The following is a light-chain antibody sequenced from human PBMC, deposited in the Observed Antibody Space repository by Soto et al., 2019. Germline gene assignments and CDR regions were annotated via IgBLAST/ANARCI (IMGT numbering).Light chain of an antibody. CDR2: GAS. CDR1: QSVNSN. J-gene: IGKJ1*01. Sequence: EIVLTQSPGTLSLSPGERATLSCRASQSVNSNLAWYQQKPGQAPRLLMYGASTRATGIPARFSGSGSGTEFTLTISSLQPEDAATYYCQQYNTYLTWTFGQGTKVDIK. CDR3: QQYNTYLTWT. V-gene: IGKV3-15*01.